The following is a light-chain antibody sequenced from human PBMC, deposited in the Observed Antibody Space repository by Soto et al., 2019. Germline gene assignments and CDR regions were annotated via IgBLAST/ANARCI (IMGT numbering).Light chain of an antibody. CDR2: TND. CDR1: SSNIGSNY. J-gene: IGLJ2*01. CDR3: AAWDDSLRGVL. V-gene: IGLV1-47*02. Sequence: QSVLTQPASASGTPGQRVTISCSGSSSNIGSNYVYWYQQLPGTAPKLLMYTNDQRPSGVPDRFAGSKSGTSASLAISGLRSEDEADYYCAAWDDSLRGVLFGGGTKLTVL.